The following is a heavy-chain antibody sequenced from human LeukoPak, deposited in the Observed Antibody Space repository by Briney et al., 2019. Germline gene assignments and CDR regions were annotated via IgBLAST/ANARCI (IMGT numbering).Heavy chain of an antibody. CDR2: ISSSGSTI. CDR1: GFTFSSYS. CDR3: ATRQTVSLTYYYYGMDV. J-gene: IGHJ6*02. D-gene: IGHD4-4*01. Sequence: GGSLRLSCAASGFTFSSYSMNWVRQAPGKGLEWVSYISSSGSTIYYADSVKGRFTISRDNAKNSLYLQMNSLRAEDTAVYYCATRQTVSLTYYYYGMDVWGQGTTVTVSS. V-gene: IGHV3-48*04.